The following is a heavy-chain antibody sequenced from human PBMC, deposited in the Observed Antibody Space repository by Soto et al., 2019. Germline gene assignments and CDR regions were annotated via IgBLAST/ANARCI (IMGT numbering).Heavy chain of an antibody. Sequence: QVQLVQSGAEVKKPGSSVKVSCKASGGTFSSYAISWVRQAPGQGLEWMGGIIPIFGTANYAQKFQGRVTITADKCTSTAYMELSSLRSEDTAVYYCARDQGLGIRAFPHYGMDVWGQGTTVTVSS. CDR3: ARDQGLGIRAFPHYGMDV. CDR1: GGTFSSYA. V-gene: IGHV1-69*06. J-gene: IGHJ6*02. D-gene: IGHD7-27*01. CDR2: IIPIFGTA.